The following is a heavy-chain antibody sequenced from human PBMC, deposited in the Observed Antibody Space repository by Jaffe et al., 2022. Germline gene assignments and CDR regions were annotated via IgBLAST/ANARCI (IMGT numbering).Heavy chain of an antibody. J-gene: IGHJ6*03. CDR1: GGTFSSYA. Sequence: QVQLVQSGAEVKKPGSSVKVSCKASGGTFSSYAISWVRQAPGQGLEWMGGIIPIFGTANYAQKFQGRVTITADESTSTAYMELSSLRSEDTAVYYCARSPRELEPKYYYYYYMDVWGKGTTVTVSS. D-gene: IGHD1-1*01. CDR2: IIPIFGTA. CDR3: ARSPRELEPKYYYYYYMDV. V-gene: IGHV1-69*01.